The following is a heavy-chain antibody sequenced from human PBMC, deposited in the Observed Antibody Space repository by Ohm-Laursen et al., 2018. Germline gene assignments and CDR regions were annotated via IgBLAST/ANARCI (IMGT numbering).Heavy chain of an antibody. D-gene: IGHD5-24*01. J-gene: IGHJ4*02. CDR1: AFTLSSSE. Sequence: GSLRLSCTASAFTLSSSEMSWVRQAPGKGLEWVGRIKSKTDGGTTDYAAPVKGRFTISRDDSKNTLYLQMNRLKTEDTAVYYCTTDFEGDGYNYGYWGQGTLVTVSS. V-gene: IGHV3-15*01. CDR3: TTDFEGDGYNYGY. CDR2: IKSKTDGGTT.